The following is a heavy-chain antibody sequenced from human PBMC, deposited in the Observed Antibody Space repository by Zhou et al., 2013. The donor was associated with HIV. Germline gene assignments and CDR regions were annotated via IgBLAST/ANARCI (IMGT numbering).Heavy chain of an antibody. D-gene: IGHD3-16*02. Sequence: QVQLVQAGAEVKKPGSSVKVSCKASGGTFSRFAINWVRQATGQGLEWMGWMNPNSGNTGYAQKFQGRVTITRNTSINTAYMELSSLRSEDTAVYYCARKGTTFGGVIGWFDPWGQGTLVTVSS. CDR3: ARKGTTFGGVIGWFDP. J-gene: IGHJ5*02. CDR1: GGTFSRFA. V-gene: IGHV1-8*03. CDR2: MNPNSGNT.